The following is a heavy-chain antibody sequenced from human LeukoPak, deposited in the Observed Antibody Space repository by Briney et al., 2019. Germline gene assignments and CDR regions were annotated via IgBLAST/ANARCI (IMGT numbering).Heavy chain of an antibody. V-gene: IGHV3-64D*06. D-gene: IGHD5-18*01. CDR3: VKDAGYSYGMTYFDY. CDR1: GFTFSSYA. CDR2: ISSNGGST. Sequence: PGGSLRLSCSASGFTFSSYAMHWVRQAPGKGLEYVSAISSNGGSTHYADSVKGRFTISRDNSKNTLYLQMSSLRAEDTAVYYCVKDAGYSYGMTYFDYWGQGTLVTVSS. J-gene: IGHJ4*02.